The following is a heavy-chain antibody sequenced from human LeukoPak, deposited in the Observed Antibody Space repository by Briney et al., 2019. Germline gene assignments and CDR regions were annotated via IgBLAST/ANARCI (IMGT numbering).Heavy chain of an antibody. V-gene: IGHV1-24*01. J-gene: IGHJ4*02. CDR2: FDPEDGET. CDR1: GYTLTELS. D-gene: IGHD2-2*01. CDR3: ATGVPAAMLPYYFDY. Sequence: HRASVKVSCKVSGYTLTELSMHWVRQAPGKGLEWMGGFDPEDGETIYAQKFPGRVTMAEDTSTDTAYMELSSLRSEDTAVYYCATGVPAAMLPYYFDYWGQGTLVTVSS.